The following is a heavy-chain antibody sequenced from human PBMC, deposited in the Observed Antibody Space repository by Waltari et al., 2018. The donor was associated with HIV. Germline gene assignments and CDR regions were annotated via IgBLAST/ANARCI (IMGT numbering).Heavy chain of an antibody. CDR3: ARGGGSYLHFFDY. D-gene: IGHD1-26*01. CDR1: GFTVSTNY. Sequence: EVQLVESGGGLIQPGGSLRLSCAASGFTVSTNYMTWVPQAPGKGREWVSVLYSVYTTYYAASVKGRFAISRDNSKNTLYLQMNSLRAEDTAVYYCARGGGSYLHFFDYWGQGTLVTVSS. J-gene: IGHJ4*02. V-gene: IGHV3-53*01. CDR2: LYSVYTT.